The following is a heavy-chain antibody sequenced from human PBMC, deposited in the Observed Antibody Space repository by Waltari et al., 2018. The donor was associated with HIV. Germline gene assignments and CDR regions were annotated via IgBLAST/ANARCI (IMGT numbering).Heavy chain of an antibody. V-gene: IGHV3-53*01. CDR2: IYVNSKK. Sequence: VQLVESGGDLTQLGGSLRLLCEVTGVDVSSNYMSLVRPSLGKGREWVSVIYVNSKKYYVDSGKGRFTIFSDNSKNTGYLPMNNLRAEDTAVYYCARMHRYYGSEQSRYFYFGFDVWGQGTTVTVS. J-gene: IGHJ6*02. CDR3: ARMHRYYGSEQSRYFYFGFDV. D-gene: IGHD3-10*01. CDR1: GVDVSSNY.